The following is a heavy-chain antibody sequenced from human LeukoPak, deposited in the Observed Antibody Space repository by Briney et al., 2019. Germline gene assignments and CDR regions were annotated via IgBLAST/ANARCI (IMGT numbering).Heavy chain of an antibody. CDR1: GFDFSTFW. CDR3: ATYLNLDST. D-gene: IGHD6-13*01. J-gene: IGHJ5*02. CDR2: INSDGNII. V-gene: IGHV3-74*01. Sequence: GGSVRLSCATSGFDFSTFWMHWVRQAPGKGLVWVARINSDGNIISYADSVKGRFTISRDNAKNTLYLQMSSLRAEDTAVYYCATYLNLDSTWGQGTLVSVS.